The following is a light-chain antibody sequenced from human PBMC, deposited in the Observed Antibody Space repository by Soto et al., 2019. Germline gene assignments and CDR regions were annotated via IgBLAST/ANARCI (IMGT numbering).Light chain of an antibody. CDR3: CSYARSSTYV. J-gene: IGLJ1*01. Sequence: HSALTQPASVSGSPGQSITISCTGTSSDVGSYNLVSWYQQHPGKAPKLMIYEGSKRPSGVSNRFSGSKSGNTASLTISGLQAEDEADYYCCSYARSSTYVFGTGTKVTVL. CDR1: SSDVGSYNL. V-gene: IGLV2-23*01. CDR2: EGS.